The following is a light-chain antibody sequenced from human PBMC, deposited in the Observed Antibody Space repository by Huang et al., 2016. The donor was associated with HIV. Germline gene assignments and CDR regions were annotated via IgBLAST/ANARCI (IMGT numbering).Light chain of an antibody. V-gene: IGKV4-1*01. CDR2: CAS. J-gene: IGKJ1*01. CDR3: HQYYSSPQT. CDR1: QSLLYNSNNKNY. Sequence: DIVITQSPDSLPVSLGERATINCNSSQSLLYNSNNKNYLAWYQQKPGQPPKLLIYCASTRESGVPARFSGSGSGTDFTLTISSLQAEDVAVYYCHQYYSSPQTFGQGTKVEIK.